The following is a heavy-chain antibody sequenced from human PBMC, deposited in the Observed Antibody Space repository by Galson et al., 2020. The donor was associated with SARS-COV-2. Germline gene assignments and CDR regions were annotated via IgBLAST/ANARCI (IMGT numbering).Heavy chain of an antibody. Sequence: SGPTLVKPTQTLTLTCTFSGFSLSTSGVGVGWIRQPPGKALEWLALIYWDDDKRYSPSLKGRLTITKDTSKNQVVLTMTNMDPVDTATYYCAHRPGGFWSGYYDYWGQGTRVTVSS. CDR1: GFSLSTSGVG. J-gene: IGHJ4*02. CDR2: IYWDDDK. V-gene: IGHV2-5*02. CDR3: AHRPGGFWSGYYDY. D-gene: IGHD3-3*01.